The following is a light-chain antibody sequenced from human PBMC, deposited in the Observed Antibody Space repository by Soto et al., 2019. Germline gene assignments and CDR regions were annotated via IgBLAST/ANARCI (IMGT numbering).Light chain of an antibody. CDR1: HSISSW. V-gene: IGKV1-5*01. CDR2: DAS. CDR3: QQYNSYS. J-gene: IGKJ1*01. Sequence: DVQMTQSPSTLSASVGDRVTITCRASHSISSWLAWYQQKPGKAPNLLIYDASNLESGVPSRFRGSGSGTEFTLTISSLQPDDFATYYCQQYNSYSFGQGTKVDIK.